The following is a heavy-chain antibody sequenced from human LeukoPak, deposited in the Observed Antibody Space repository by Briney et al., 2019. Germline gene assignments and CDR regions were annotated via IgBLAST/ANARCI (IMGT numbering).Heavy chain of an antibody. J-gene: IGHJ6*02. Sequence: GGSLRLSCAASGFTFSSYSMNWVRQAPGKGLEWVSSISSSSSYIYYADSVKGRFTISRDNAKNSLYLQMNSLRAEDTAVYYCARDYGDYYGMDVWGQGTTVTVTS. V-gene: IGHV3-21*01. CDR3: ARDYGDYYGMDV. CDR2: ISSSSSYI. D-gene: IGHD4-17*01. CDR1: GFTFSSYS.